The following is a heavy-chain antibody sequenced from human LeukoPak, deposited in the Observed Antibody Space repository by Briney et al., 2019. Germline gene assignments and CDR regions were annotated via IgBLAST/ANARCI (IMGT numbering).Heavy chain of an antibody. CDR2: IYNGGST. CDR3: ARWLRQGDY. V-gene: IGHV3-66*01. CDR1: GFTVSTNY. D-gene: IGHD5-12*01. Sequence: PGGSLRLSCVVSGFTVSTNYMSWVRQAPWKGLEWVSVIYNGGSTSYADSVKGRFTISRDNSKNTLYLQMNSLRAEDTAVYYCARWLRQGDYWGQGTLVTVSS. J-gene: IGHJ4*02.